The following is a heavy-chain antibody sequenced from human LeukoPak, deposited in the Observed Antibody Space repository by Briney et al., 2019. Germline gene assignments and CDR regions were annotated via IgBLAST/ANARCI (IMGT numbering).Heavy chain of an antibody. D-gene: IGHD3-22*01. Sequence: GGSLRLSCAASGFTFSSYAMSWVRQAPGKGLEWVSAISGSGGSTYYADSVKGRFTISRDNSKNTLYLQMNSLRSEDTAVYYCARALAYYYDSSGYTFDYWGQGTLVTVSS. V-gene: IGHV3-23*01. CDR3: ARALAYYYDSSGYTFDY. J-gene: IGHJ4*02. CDR2: ISGSGGST. CDR1: GFTFSSYA.